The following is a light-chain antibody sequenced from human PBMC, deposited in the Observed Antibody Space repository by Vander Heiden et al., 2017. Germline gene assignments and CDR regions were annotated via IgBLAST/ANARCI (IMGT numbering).Light chain of an antibody. V-gene: IGLV1-44*01. CDR2: SNN. Sequence: QSVLTQPPSASGPPGQRVTISCSGSSPNIGSTTVTWYQQRPGTAPKLLIYSNNRRPSAVPDRFSASTSGTTASLATSGLQAEEEADYYCAAADDSRNGRVFGGGTKLTVL. CDR1: SPNIGSTT. J-gene: IGLJ2*01. CDR3: AAADDSRNGRV.